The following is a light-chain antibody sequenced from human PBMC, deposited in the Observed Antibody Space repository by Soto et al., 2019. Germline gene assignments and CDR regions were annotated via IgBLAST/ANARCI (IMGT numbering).Light chain of an antibody. CDR3: CSYAGSSTHYV. CDR1: SSDVGSYNL. J-gene: IGLJ1*01. CDR2: EGS. V-gene: IGLV2-23*01. Sequence: QSVLTQPASVSGSPGQSITISCTGTSSDVGSYNLVSWYQQHPGKAPKLMIYEGSKRPSGVSNLCSGSKSGNTASLTISGLQAEDEADYYCCSYAGSSTHYVFGTGTKVTVL.